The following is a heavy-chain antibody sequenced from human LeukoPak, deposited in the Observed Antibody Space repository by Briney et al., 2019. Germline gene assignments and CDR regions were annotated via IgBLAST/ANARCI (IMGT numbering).Heavy chain of an antibody. Sequence: GGSLRLSCAASGFTFSSYWMHWVRQAPGKGLMWVSRINSDGSTTSYADSVKGRFTISRDNPKNTLYLQMSSLRAEDTAVYFCARDCGSSGCDFWGQGTLVTVSS. CDR2: INSDGSTT. D-gene: IGHD6-19*01. CDR3: ARDCGSSGCDF. V-gene: IGHV3-74*01. J-gene: IGHJ4*02. CDR1: GFTFSSYW.